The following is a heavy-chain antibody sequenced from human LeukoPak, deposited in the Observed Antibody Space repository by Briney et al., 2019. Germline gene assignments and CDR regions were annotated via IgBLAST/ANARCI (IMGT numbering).Heavy chain of an antibody. J-gene: IGHJ4*02. CDR3: ARHPMGEHFDY. Sequence: GESLKISCQGSGYSFTSYWISWVRQMPGKGLEWMGRIDPSDSYTNYSPSFQGHVTISADKPISTAYLQWSSLKASDTAMYYCARHPMGEHFDYWGQGTLVTVSS. CDR2: IDPSDSYT. V-gene: IGHV5-10-1*01. CDR1: GYSFTSYW.